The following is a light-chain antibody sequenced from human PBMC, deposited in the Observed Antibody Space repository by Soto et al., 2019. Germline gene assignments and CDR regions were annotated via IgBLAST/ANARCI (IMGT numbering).Light chain of an antibody. CDR1: QSVSSY. V-gene: IGKV3-11*01. CDR3: QQYNYWPIT. J-gene: IGKJ5*01. Sequence: EILLTQSPGTLSLSPGERATLSCRASQSVSSYLAWYQQIPGQAPRLLIYDASTRATGIPARFSGSGSETDFTLTVSSLRSEDSAVYYCQQYNYWPITFGQGTRLEIK. CDR2: DAS.